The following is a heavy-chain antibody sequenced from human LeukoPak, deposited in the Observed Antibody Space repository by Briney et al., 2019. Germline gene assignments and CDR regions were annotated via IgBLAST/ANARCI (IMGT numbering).Heavy chain of an antibody. V-gene: IGHV1-18*01. J-gene: IGHJ3*02. CDR2: ISAYNGNT. CDR1: GYTFTSYG. CDR3: AGVGNYYDSSGYPVGDAFDI. D-gene: IGHD3-22*01. Sequence: ASVKVSCKASGYTFTSYGISWVRQAPGQGLEWMGWISAYNGNTNYAQKLQGRVTMTTDTSTSTAYMELRSLRSDDTAVYYCAGVGNYYDSSGYPVGDAFDIWGQGTMVTVSS.